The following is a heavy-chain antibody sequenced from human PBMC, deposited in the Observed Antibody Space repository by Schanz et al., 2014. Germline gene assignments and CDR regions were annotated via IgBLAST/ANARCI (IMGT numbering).Heavy chain of an antibody. CDR1: DGSISSSSYY. Sequence: QVQLQESGPGLVKPSENLSLTCTVSDGSISSSSYYWGWIRQPPGKGLEWIGSIYQSGTTYYSPSHKSGSPISVNTSKNKYPLKLISVPAADTAVYYCARPGGSSWSFAYWGLGRLVIVSS. D-gene: IGHD6-13*01. CDR3: ARPGGSSWSFAY. J-gene: IGHJ4*02. CDR2: IYQSGTT. V-gene: IGHV4-39*01.